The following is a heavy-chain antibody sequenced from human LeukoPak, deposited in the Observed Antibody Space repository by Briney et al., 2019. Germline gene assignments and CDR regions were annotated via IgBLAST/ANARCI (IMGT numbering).Heavy chain of an antibody. Sequence: GESLKISCKGSGYSFTSYWIGWVRQMPGKGLEWMGIIYPGDSDTRYSPSFQGQVTISADKSISTAYLQWSSLKASDTAMYYCARPVGSGWYTDAFDIWGQGTMVTVSS. CDR2: IYPGDSDT. V-gene: IGHV5-51*01. CDR3: ARPVGSGWYTDAFDI. CDR1: GYSFTSYW. J-gene: IGHJ3*02. D-gene: IGHD6-19*01.